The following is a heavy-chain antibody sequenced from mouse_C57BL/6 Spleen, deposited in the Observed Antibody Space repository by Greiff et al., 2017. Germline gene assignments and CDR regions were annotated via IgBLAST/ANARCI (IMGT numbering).Heavy chain of an antibody. CDR2: IDPSDSYT. Sequence: VQLQQPGAELVKPGASVKLSCKASGYTFTSYWMQWVKQRPGQGLEWIGEIDPSDSYTNYNQKFKSKATMTVDTSSSTAYMQLCSLTSADSGVYSCANSGGNYGVDYYAMDYWGQGTSVTVSS. D-gene: IGHD2-1*01. V-gene: IGHV1-50*01. CDR3: ANSGGNYGVDYYAMDY. CDR1: GYTFTSYW. J-gene: IGHJ4*01.